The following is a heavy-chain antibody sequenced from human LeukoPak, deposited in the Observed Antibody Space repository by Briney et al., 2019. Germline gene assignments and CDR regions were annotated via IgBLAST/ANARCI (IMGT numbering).Heavy chain of an antibody. Sequence: GGSLRLSCAASGFSFSNYGMHWVRQAPGKGLEWVAFIHYDVSKKFYTDSVKGRFTISKDNPKNTVYLQMNSLGAEDTAVYYCAKDGGRDYYDSSGYTPHWGQGTLVTVSS. CDR3: AKDGGRDYYDSSGYTPH. J-gene: IGHJ4*02. D-gene: IGHD3-22*01. CDR1: GFSFSNYG. V-gene: IGHV3-30*02. CDR2: IHYDVSKK.